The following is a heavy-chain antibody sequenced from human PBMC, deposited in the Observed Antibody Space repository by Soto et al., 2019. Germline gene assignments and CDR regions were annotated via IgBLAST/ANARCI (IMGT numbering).Heavy chain of an antibody. Sequence: GSLRLSCAPSGFTFSDDYMSWIRQAPGKGPEWVSYISKSGGTTQYADSVKGRFTISRDNAKKSLYLQMNSLRAEDTAVYYCARDQWVGTQTDFDYWGQGTLVTVSS. J-gene: IGHJ4*02. CDR3: ARDQWVGTQTDFDY. CDR2: ISKSGGTT. D-gene: IGHD3-10*01. V-gene: IGHV3-11*04. CDR1: GFTFSDDY.